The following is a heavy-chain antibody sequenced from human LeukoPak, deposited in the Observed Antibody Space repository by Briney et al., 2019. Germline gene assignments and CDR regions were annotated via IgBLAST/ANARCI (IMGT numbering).Heavy chain of an antibody. Sequence: PSETLSLTCTVSGGSISSYYWSWIRQPPGKGLEWIGYIYYSGSTNYNPSLKSRVTISVDTSKNQFSLKLSSVTAADTAVYYCGRATGLREMADAFDIWGQGTMVTVSS. V-gene: IGHV4-59*01. CDR3: GRATGLREMADAFDI. D-gene: IGHD5-24*01. CDR2: IYYSGST. J-gene: IGHJ3*02. CDR1: GGSISSYY.